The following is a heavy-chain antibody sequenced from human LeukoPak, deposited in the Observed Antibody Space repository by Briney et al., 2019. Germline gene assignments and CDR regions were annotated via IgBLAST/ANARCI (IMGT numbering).Heavy chain of an antibody. Sequence: ASVKVSCKASGYTFTSYTMHWVRQAPGQRLEWMGWINAGNGNTKYSQKFQGRVTITRDTSASTAYMVLSSLRSEDTAVYYCARTTAMVTIFDYWGQGTLVTVSS. CDR3: ARTTAMVTIFDY. V-gene: IGHV1-3*01. CDR1: GYTFTSYT. D-gene: IGHD5-18*01. J-gene: IGHJ4*02. CDR2: INAGNGNT.